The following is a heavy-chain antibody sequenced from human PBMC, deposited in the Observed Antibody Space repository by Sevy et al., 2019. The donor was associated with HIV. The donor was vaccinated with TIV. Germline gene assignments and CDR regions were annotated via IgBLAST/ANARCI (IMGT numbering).Heavy chain of an antibody. Sequence: GGSLRLTCAASGFTFSSYWMHWVRQAPGKGLMWVSRINGEGSSTSYADSVKGRFTISRDNAKNTLYLQMNSRGAEETAVYYCARWRAVAGSPHAFDIWGQGTMVTVSS. J-gene: IGHJ3*02. V-gene: IGHV3-74*01. D-gene: IGHD6-19*01. CDR3: ARWRAVAGSPHAFDI. CDR2: INGEGSST. CDR1: GFTFSSYW.